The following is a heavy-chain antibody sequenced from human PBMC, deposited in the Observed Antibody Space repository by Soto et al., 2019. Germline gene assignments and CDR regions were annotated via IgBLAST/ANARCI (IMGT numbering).Heavy chain of an antibody. CDR3: AREKNGWESLIDY. D-gene: IGHD1-26*01. V-gene: IGHV3-11*05. CDR2: ISSSSSYT. CDR1: GFTFSDYY. Sequence: QVQLVESGGGLVKPGGSLRLSCAASGFTFSDYYMSWIRQAPGKGLEWVSYISSSSSYTNYADSVKGRFTISRGNAKNLLYLQMNSLRAEDTAVYYCAREKNGWESLIDYWGQGTLVTVSS. J-gene: IGHJ4*02.